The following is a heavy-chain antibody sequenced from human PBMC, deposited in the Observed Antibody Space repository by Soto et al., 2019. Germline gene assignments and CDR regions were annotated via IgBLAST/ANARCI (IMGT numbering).Heavy chain of an antibody. Sequence: QVQLRESGPGLVKPSETLSLTCTVSGDSISNNNYYWAWIRQPPGKALEWIGSVYYSGDTYYSPSLKIRVTISIDTPKNQFSLKLTSVTAADTAVYYCARVGYSSYWYAQRDVLDYWGQGTLVTVSS. CDR3: ARVGYSSYWYAQRDVLDY. CDR1: GDSISNNNYY. J-gene: IGHJ4*02. D-gene: IGHD6-13*01. V-gene: IGHV4-39*01. CDR2: VYYSGDT.